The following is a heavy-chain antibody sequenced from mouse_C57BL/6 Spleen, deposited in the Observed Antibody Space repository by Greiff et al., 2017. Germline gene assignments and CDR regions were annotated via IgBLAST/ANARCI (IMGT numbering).Heavy chain of an antibody. Sequence: EVMLVESGAELVKPGASVKLSCTASGFNIKDYYMHWVKQRTEQGLEWIGRFDPEDGETKYAPKFQGKATITADTSSNTAYLPLSSLTSEDTAVYYCARWDYGNYLHWGQGTTLTVSS. CDR1: GFNIKDYY. CDR2: FDPEDGET. CDR3: ARWDYGNYLH. V-gene: IGHV14-2*01. D-gene: IGHD2-1*01. J-gene: IGHJ2*01.